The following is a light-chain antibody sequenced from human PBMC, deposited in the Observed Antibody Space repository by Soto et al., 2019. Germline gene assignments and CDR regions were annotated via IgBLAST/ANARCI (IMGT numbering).Light chain of an antibody. CDR1: QTVSGNY. CDR3: QQYGSSPPYN. V-gene: IGKV3-20*01. J-gene: IGKJ2*01. CDR2: GSS. Sequence: EIALTQSPGILSLSPGARATLSCRASQTVSGNYLAWYQQKPGQSPRLLIYGSSDRATGIPDRFSGSGSGTDFTLTINRVEPEDFAGYYCQQYGSSPPYNFGQGTTLEI.